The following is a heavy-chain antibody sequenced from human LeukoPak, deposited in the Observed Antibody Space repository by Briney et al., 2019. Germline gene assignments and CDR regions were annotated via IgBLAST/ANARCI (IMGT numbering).Heavy chain of an antibody. CDR2: IYYSGST. CDR1: GGSVSSGSYY. Sequence: SETLSLTCTVSGGSVSSGSYYWSWIRQPPGKGLEWIGYIYYSGSTNYSPSLKSRVTISVDTSKNQFSLKLSSVTAADTAVYYCARVGRYDFWSGPVPNFDYWGQGTLVTVSS. J-gene: IGHJ4*02. V-gene: IGHV4-61*01. D-gene: IGHD3-3*01. CDR3: ARVGRYDFWSGPVPNFDY.